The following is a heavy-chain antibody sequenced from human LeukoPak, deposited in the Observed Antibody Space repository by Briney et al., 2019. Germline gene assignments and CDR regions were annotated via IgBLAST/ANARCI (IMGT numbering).Heavy chain of an antibody. Sequence: GDSLKISCKGSGYSFTSYWIGWVRQMPGKGLEWVGIISFGDSDSRYSPSIQGQVTVSVDKSINTAYLQWSSLKASDTAMYFCATARPHRGFDVWGQGTMVTVSS. J-gene: IGHJ3*01. CDR2: ISFGDSDS. CDR1: GYSFTSYW. CDR3: ATARPHRGFDV. V-gene: IGHV5-51*01.